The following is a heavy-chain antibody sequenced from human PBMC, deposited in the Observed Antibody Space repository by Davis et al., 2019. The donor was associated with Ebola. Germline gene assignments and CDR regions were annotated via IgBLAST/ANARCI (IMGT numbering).Heavy chain of an antibody. CDR3: ARDPSTTDYSDYFDY. J-gene: IGHJ4*02. CDR2: ISYDGSNK. D-gene: IGHD4-11*01. Sequence: GGSLRLSCAASGFTFSRSAMHWVRQAPGKGLEWVAVISYDGSNKYYADSVKGRFTISRDNSKNTLYLQMNSLRAEDTAVFYCARDPSTTDYSDYFDYWGQGTLVTVSS. V-gene: IGHV3-30-3*01. CDR1: GFTFSRSA.